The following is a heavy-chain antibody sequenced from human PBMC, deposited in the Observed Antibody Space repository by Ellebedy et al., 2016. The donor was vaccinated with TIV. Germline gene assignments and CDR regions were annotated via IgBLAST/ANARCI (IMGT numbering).Heavy chain of an antibody. CDR3: ARRGSYGDYAVQINSWFDP. CDR2: IYQDGSDE. CDR1: GFNFRSYW. D-gene: IGHD4-17*01. Sequence: GESLKISCAASGFNFRSYWMGWVRQAPGKGLEWVANIYQDGSDEYYVDSVKGRFTISRDNDNKALFLQMNSLRVEDTAVYYCARRGSYGDYAVQINSWFDPWGRGTLVTVSS. V-gene: IGHV3-7*01. J-gene: IGHJ5*02.